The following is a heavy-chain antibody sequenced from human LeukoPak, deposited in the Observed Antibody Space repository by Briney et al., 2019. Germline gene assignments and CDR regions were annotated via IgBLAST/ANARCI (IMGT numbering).Heavy chain of an antibody. Sequence: PGGSLGLSFAAPGFPVSSNYLSWVRKAPGKGLGWVSVIYSGGSTYYADSVKGRFTISRDNSKNSLYLQMNSLRTEDTALYYCAKDVAVAGTGAFDIWGQGTMVTVST. D-gene: IGHD6-19*01. CDR2: IYSGGST. CDR3: AKDVAVAGTGAFDI. J-gene: IGHJ3*02. CDR1: GFPVSSNY. V-gene: IGHV3-53*05.